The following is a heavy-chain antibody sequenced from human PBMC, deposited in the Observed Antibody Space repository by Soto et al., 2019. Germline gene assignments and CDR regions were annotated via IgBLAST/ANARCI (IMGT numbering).Heavy chain of an antibody. CDR1: GFTFSGSA. CDR2: IRSKANSYAT. J-gene: IGHJ6*02. D-gene: IGHD2-2*02. Sequence: EVPLVESGGGLVQPGGSLKLSCAASGFTFSGSAMHWVRQASGKGLEWVGRIRSKANSYATAYAASVKGRFTISRDDSKNTAYLQMNSLKTEDTAVYYCTRQDIVLVPAAITYYYYGMDVWGQGTTVTVSS. CDR3: TRQDIVLVPAAITYYYYGMDV. V-gene: IGHV3-73*01.